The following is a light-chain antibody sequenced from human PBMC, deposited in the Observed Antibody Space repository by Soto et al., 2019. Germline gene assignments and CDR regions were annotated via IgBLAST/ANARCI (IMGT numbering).Light chain of an antibody. CDR3: QQYNSWPLT. Sequence: EIVMTQSPATLSVSRGERATLSCRASQSISSNLAWYQHKPGQAPRLLIYDTSTRAAGIPARFSGSGSGTDFTLTISSLQSEDFAVYYCQQYNSWPLTFGGGTKVDIK. V-gene: IGKV3-15*01. CDR1: QSISSN. CDR2: DTS. J-gene: IGKJ4*01.